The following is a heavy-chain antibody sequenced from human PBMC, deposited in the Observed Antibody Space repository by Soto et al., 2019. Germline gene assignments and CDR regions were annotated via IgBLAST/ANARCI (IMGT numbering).Heavy chain of an antibody. Sequence: GGSLRLSCAASGFTFSTYWMSWVRQAPGKGLEWVANIKQDGSERYYVDSVTGRFTISRDNAKNSLYLQMNSLRGEDTAVYYCATDSGTSDYWGQGTLVTVS. CDR1: GFTFSTYW. V-gene: IGHV3-7*01. D-gene: IGHD1-1*01. CDR2: IKQDGSER. CDR3: ATDSGTSDY. J-gene: IGHJ4*02.